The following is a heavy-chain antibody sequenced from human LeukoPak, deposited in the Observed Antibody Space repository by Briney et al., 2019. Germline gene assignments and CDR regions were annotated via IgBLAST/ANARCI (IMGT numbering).Heavy chain of an antibody. V-gene: IGHV4-39*01. CDR2: IYYTGST. J-gene: IGHJ5*02. CDR3: ARQNPLNWFDP. CDR1: GGSISGSSYY. Sequence: SETLSLTCTVSGGSISGSSYYWGWIRLPPGKGLKWIGRIYYTGSTYYNPSLKSRVTISVDTSKNQFSLNLTSVTAADTAVYYCARQNPLNWFDPWGQGTLVTVSS.